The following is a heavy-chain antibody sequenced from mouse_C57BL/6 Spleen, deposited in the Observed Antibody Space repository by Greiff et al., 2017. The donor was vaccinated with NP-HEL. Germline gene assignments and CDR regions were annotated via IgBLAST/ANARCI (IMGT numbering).Heavy chain of an antibody. D-gene: IGHD1-1*01. V-gene: IGHV5-17*01. CDR3: ATTVVATDDY. CDR2: ISSGSSTI. Sequence: EVHLVESGGGLVKPGGSLKLSCAASGFTFSDYGMHWVRQAPEKGLEWVAYISSGSSTIYYADTVKGRFTISRDNAKNTLFLQMTSLRSEDTAMYYCATTVVATDDYWGQGTTLTVSS. CDR1: GFTFSDYG. J-gene: IGHJ2*01.